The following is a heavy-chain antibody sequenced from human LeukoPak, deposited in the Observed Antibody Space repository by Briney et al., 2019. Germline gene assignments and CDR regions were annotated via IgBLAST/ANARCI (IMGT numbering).Heavy chain of an antibody. D-gene: IGHD3-16*01. J-gene: IGHJ5*02. CDR3: ARWGTADNWFDP. V-gene: IGHV4-39*01. CDR1: GGSISSYY. Sequence: SETLSLTCIVSGGSISSYYWSWIRQPPGKGLEWIGSIYYSGSTYYNPSLKSRVTISVDTSKNQFSLKLSSVTAADTAVYYCARWGTADNWFDPWGQGTLVTVSS. CDR2: IYYSGST.